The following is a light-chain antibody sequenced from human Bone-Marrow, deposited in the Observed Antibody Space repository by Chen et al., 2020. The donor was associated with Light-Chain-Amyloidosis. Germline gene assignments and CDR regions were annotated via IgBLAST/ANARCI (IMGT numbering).Light chain of an antibody. CDR3: QQYGTSPLT. J-gene: IGKJ4*01. CDR1: QTISSNY. V-gene: IGKV3-20*01. Sequence: EIVLTQSPGTLSLSPGEGANLSCRASQTISSNYLTWYQQKFGQATRLLIYGSSSRATGIPDRFTGSGSGTDFTLTINRLEPEDFAMYYCQQYGTSPLTFGAGTKVEIK. CDR2: GSS.